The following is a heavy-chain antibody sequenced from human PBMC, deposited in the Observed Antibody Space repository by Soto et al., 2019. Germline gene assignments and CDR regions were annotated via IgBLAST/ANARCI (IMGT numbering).Heavy chain of an antibody. CDR2: IRNKVNSYAT. J-gene: IGHJ2*01. V-gene: IGHV3-73*01. CDR3: ARPSDSADYDWFFDL. CDR1: GFIFSDSA. Sequence: EVQLLESGGGLVQPGGSLKLSCAASGFIFSDSAIHWVRQASGKGLEWIGRIRNKVNSYATIYAASVKGRFTISRDYSENTAYLQMNSLKTEDTAVYYCARPSDSADYDWFFDLWGRGTLVTVSS. D-gene: IGHD4-17*01.